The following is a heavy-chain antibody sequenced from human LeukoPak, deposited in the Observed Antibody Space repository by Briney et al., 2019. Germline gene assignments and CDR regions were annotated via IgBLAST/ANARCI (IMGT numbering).Heavy chain of an antibody. CDR3: ARDQLAMIVVVRGAFDI. CDR2: IYYSGST. Sequence: SSETLSLTCTVSGYSISSGYYWGWIRQPPGKGLEWIGSIYYSGSTYYNPSLKSRVTISVDTSKNQFSLKLSSVTAADTAVYYCARDQLAMIVVVRGAFDIWGQGTMVTVSS. D-gene: IGHD3-22*01. V-gene: IGHV4-38-2*02. J-gene: IGHJ3*02. CDR1: GYSISSGYY.